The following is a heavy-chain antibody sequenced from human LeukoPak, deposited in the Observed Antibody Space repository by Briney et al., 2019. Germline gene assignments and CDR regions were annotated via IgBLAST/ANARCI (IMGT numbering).Heavy chain of an antibody. CDR1: GFTFSSYA. J-gene: IGHJ1*01. Sequence: GGSLRLSCAASGFTFSSYAIHWVRQAPGKGLEWVALISYDGSNQYYADSVKGRFTISRDNSKNTLYLQMNSLRAEDTAVYYCARDLGSGYFQHWGQGTLVTVSS. CDR3: ARDLGSGYFQH. CDR2: ISYDGSNQ. D-gene: IGHD6-25*01. V-gene: IGHV3-30*04.